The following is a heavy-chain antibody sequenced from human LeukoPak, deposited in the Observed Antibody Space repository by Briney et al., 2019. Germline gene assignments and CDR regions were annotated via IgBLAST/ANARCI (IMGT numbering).Heavy chain of an antibody. CDR3: ARDLGGSTRDLYYYYGMDV. V-gene: IGHV1-69*13. CDR2: IIPIFGTA. Sequence: SETVSCKASVGTFSSYAISWVRQAPGQGLEWMGGIIPIFGTANYAQKFQDRVTITADESTSTAYMELSSLRSEDTAVYYCARDLGGSTRDLYYYYGMDVWGKGTTVTVSS. J-gene: IGHJ6*04. D-gene: IGHD2-2*01. CDR1: VGTFSSYA.